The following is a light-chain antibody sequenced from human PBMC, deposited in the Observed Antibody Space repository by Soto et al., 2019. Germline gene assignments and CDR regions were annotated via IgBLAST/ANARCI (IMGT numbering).Light chain of an antibody. Sequence: DIQMTQSPSTLSASVGDRVTITCRASQSISSWLAWYQQKPGKAPKLLIYKASSLESGVPSSFSGSASGTEFALTISSLQPDDFAAYYCQQSFTFGPGTKVDIK. CDR2: KAS. J-gene: IGKJ3*01. CDR3: QQSFT. V-gene: IGKV1-5*03. CDR1: QSISSW.